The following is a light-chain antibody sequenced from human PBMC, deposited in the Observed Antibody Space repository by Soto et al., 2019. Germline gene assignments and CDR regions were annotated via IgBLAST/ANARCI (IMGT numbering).Light chain of an antibody. Sequence: EIVLTQSPGTLYLSPGERATLSCRASQSVSSSFLAWYQQKPGQAPRLLIYGASSRATGIPDRFSGSGSGTDFTLTISRLEPEDGAVYYCQQYGSAPLTVGGGTNVEIK. CDR3: QQYGSAPLT. CDR2: GAS. CDR1: QSVSSSF. V-gene: IGKV3-20*01. J-gene: IGKJ4*01.